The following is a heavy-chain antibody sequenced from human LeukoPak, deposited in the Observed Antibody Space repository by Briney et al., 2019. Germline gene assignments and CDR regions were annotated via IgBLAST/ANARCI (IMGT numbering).Heavy chain of an antibody. CDR3: ARVGIAARPFPFDY. CDR1: GYTFTSYG. D-gene: IGHD6-6*01. V-gene: IGHV1-18*01. J-gene: IGHJ4*02. Sequence: AASVTVSCKASGYTFTSYGISWVRQAPGQGLEWMGWISAYNGNTNYAQKLQGRVTMTTGTSTSTAYMELRSLRSDDTAVYYCARVGIAARPFPFDYWGQGTLVTVSS. CDR2: ISAYNGNT.